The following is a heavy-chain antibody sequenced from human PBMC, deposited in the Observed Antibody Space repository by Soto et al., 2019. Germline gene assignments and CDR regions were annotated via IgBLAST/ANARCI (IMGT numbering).Heavy chain of an antibody. V-gene: IGHV1-18*01. CDR2: ISAYNGNT. CDR1: GYTFTSYG. CDR3: ARSEPIVVVVAASDWFDP. Sequence: ASVKVSCKASGYTFTSYGISWVRQAPGQGLEWMGWISAYNGNTNYAQKLQGRVTMTTDTSTSTAYMELRSLRSDDTAVYYCARSEPIVVVVAASDWFDPWGQGTLVTV. D-gene: IGHD2-15*01. J-gene: IGHJ5*02.